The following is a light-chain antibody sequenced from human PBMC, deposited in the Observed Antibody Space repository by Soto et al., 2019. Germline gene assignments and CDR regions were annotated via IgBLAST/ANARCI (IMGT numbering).Light chain of an antibody. J-gene: IGLJ2*01. CDR1: SSDVGGYNY. CDR2: EVS. Sequence: QSALTQPPSASGSPGQSVTISCTGTSSDVGGYNYVSWYQQYPGKAPKLMIYEVSKRPSGVPDRFFGSKSGNTASLTVSGLQAEDVADYYCSSSAGSNILLFGGGTNLTVL. CDR3: SSSAGSNILL. V-gene: IGLV2-8*01.